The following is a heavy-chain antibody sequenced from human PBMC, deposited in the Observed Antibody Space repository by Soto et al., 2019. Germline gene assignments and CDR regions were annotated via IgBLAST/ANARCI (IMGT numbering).Heavy chain of an antibody. CDR3: AKDEGYSSDSGNFQH. Sequence: PGGSLRLSCAASGFTFDDYAMHWVRQAPGKGLEWVSGISWNSGSIGYADSVKGRFTISRDNAKNSLYLQMNSLRAEDTALYYCAKDEGYSSDSGNFQHWGQGTLVTVSS. CDR1: GFTFDDYA. J-gene: IGHJ1*01. V-gene: IGHV3-9*01. CDR2: ISWNSGSI. D-gene: IGHD6-19*01.